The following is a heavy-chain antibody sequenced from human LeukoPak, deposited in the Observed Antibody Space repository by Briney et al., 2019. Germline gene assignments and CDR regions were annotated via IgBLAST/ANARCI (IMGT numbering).Heavy chain of an antibody. D-gene: IGHD1-26*01. CDR1: GFTFSSYA. CDR3: ARGVGVTTFDY. J-gene: IGHJ4*02. CDR2: IYSGGST. Sequence: GGSLRLSCAASGFTFSSYAMSWVRQAPGKGLEWVSVIYSGGSTYYADSVKGRFTISRDNSKNTLYLQMNSLRAEDTAVYYCARGVGVTTFDYWGQGTLVTVSS. V-gene: IGHV3-53*01.